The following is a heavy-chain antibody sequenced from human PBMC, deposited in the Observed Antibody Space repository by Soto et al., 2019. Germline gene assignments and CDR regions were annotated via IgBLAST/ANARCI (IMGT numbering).Heavy chain of an antibody. V-gene: IGHV4-61*01. D-gene: IGHD3-16*01. CDR2: IYYSGTT. CDR1: GDSVSNDNYY. Sequence: SETLSLTCAVSGDSVSNDNYYWSWIRQPPGKGLELIGYIYYSGTTNYNSYLKSRLSLSVDMSKNQFSLKLASVTAADTAVYFCARSQRGRTAFTFDYWGQGALVTV. CDR3: ARSQRGRTAFTFDY. J-gene: IGHJ4*02.